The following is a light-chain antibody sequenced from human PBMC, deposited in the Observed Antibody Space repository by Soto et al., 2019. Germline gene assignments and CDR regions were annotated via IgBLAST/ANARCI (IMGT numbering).Light chain of an antibody. CDR3: QQYNTFST. V-gene: IGKV1-17*01. CDR2: DAS. J-gene: IGKJ1*01. CDR1: QGIRND. Sequence: DIQMTQSPSSLSASVGDRFTITCRASQGIRNDLGWYQQKPGKAPKLLIYDASSLESGVPSRFSGSGSGTEFTLTINSLQPDDSPTYYCQQYNTFSTFGQGTKVDIK.